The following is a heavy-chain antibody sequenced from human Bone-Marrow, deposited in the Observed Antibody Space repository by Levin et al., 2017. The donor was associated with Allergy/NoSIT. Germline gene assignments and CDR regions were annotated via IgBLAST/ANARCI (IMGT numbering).Heavy chain of an antibody. J-gene: IGHJ4*02. V-gene: IGHV3-73*01. CDR3: TISPSYCTATSCPKF. D-gene: IGHD2-8*02. CDR2: IRTKPHSYAT. Sequence: QTGGSLRLSCAASGFTFSGSPMHWVRQASGKGLEWVGRIRTKPHSYATVYAASVKGRFTISRDDSTNMAYLQMNSLKIEDTAVYYCTISPSYCTATSCPKFWGQGTLVTVSS. CDR1: GFTFSGSP.